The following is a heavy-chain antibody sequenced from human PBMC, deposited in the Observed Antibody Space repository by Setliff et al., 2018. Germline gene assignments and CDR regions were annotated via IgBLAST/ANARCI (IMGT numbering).Heavy chain of an antibody. V-gene: IGHV1-69*06. CDR3: ARDWHYDFWSGYYTLGAADAFDI. J-gene: IGHJ3*02. Sequence: SVKVSCKASGGTFSSYAVSWVRQAPGQGLEWMGRIIPIFGTANYAQKFQGRVTITADKSTSTAYTELSSLRSEDTAVYYCARDWHYDFWSGYYTLGAADAFDIWGQGTMVTVSS. CDR2: IIPIFGTA. D-gene: IGHD3-3*01. CDR1: GGTFSSYA.